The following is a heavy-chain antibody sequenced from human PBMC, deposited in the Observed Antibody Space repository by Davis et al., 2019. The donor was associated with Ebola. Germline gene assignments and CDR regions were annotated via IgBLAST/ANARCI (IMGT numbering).Heavy chain of an antibody. J-gene: IGHJ5*02. CDR3: ARHDWLGERRAFDP. V-gene: IGHV4-39*01. CDR2: INYSGSI. CDR1: GGSISSASYY. D-gene: IGHD2-21*01. Sequence: PSETLSLTCIVSGGSISSASYYWGWIRQPPGKGLEWIGSINYSGSIYYSPSLKSRVTISIDTSKNHFSLKLTSATAADTAVYHCARHDWLGERRAFDPWGRGTLVTVSS.